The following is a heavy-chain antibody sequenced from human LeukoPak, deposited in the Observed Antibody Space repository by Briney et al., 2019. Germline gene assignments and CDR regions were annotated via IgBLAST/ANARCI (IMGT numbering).Heavy chain of an antibody. D-gene: IGHD3-10*02. Sequence: PGGSLRLSCVGFGFTFSNYSMNWVRQAPGKGLEWVSSITSSSTFRYYADSLTGRFTISRDNAENSLYLQINSLTAEDTAVYYCAELGITMIGGVWGKGTTVTISS. CDR1: GFTFSNYS. CDR2: ITSSSTFR. J-gene: IGHJ6*04. CDR3: AELGITMIGGV. V-gene: IGHV3-21*01.